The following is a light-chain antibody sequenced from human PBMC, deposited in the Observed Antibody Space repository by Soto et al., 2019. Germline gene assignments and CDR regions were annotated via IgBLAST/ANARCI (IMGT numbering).Light chain of an antibody. CDR1: QSISSW. CDR3: QQYNSYQRT. Sequence: DIQMTQSPSTLSASVGDRFTITCRASQSISSWLAWYQQKPGKAPKLLIYDASSLESGVPSRFSGSGSGTEFTLTISSLQPDDFATYYCQQYNSYQRTFGQGTKVDIK. CDR2: DAS. J-gene: IGKJ1*01. V-gene: IGKV1-5*01.